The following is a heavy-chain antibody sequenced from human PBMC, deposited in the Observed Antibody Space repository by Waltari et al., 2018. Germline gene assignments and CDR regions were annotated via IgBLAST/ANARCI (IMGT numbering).Heavy chain of an antibody. J-gene: IGHJ6*02. D-gene: IGHD3-22*01. CDR1: DFTCGSYA. V-gene: IGHV3-30*04. CDR3: ARDYCDRTNCHGMDV. Sequence: QVQLVESGGGVVQPGRSLSLSCEASDFTCGSYAMNWVRQAPGKGLEWVEVISYNGRNIYYVDSVKGRFTISRDNSKKTLYMQMNSLRAEDTAVYYCARDYCDRTNCHGMDVWGQGTTVTVSS. CDR2: ISYNGRNI.